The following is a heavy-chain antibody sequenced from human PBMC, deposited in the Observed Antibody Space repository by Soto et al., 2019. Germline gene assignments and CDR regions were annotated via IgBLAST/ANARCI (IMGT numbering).Heavy chain of an antibody. Sequence: QITLKESGPTLVKPTQTLTLTCTFSGFSLSTSGVGVGWIRQPPGKALEWLALIYWDDDKRYSPYLKSRLTITKDTSKNQVVLTMTNMDPVDTATYYCAHRRMVRIAAAGTLFRGAEYFQHWGQGTLVTVSS. CDR1: GFSLSTSGVG. D-gene: IGHD6-13*01. CDR3: AHRRMVRIAAAGTLFRGAEYFQH. J-gene: IGHJ1*01. CDR2: IYWDDDK. V-gene: IGHV2-5*02.